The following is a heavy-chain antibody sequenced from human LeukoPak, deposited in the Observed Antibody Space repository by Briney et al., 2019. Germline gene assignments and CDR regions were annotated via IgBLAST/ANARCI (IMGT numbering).Heavy chain of an antibody. D-gene: IGHD6-13*01. CDR2: ISYDGENK. J-gene: IGHJ4*02. Sequence: GRSLRLSCAVSGFIFNNHAMHWVRQAPGKGLEWVALISYDGENKYYADSVKGRFTISRDISKNTLYLQMNSLRAEDTAVYYCAKWLDSSSWPIFDYWGQGSLVTVSS. CDR3: AKWLDSSSWPIFDY. V-gene: IGHV3-30*04. CDR1: GFIFNNHA.